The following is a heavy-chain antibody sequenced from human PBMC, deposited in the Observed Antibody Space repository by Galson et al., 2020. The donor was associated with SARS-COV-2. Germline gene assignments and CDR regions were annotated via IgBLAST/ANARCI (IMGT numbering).Heavy chain of an antibody. CDR2: LKHDGGEI. D-gene: IGHD1-1*01. CDR3: ARGPNWNDVTAFDI. Sequence: SCAASRFTFSSFWMAWVRQAPGKGLEWVANLKHDGGEIHYVGSVKGRFIISRDNAKNSLYLQMNSLRAEDTAVYYCARGPNWNDVTAFDIWGQGTMVTVSS. V-gene: IGHV3-7*01. CDR1: RFTFSSFW. J-gene: IGHJ3*02.